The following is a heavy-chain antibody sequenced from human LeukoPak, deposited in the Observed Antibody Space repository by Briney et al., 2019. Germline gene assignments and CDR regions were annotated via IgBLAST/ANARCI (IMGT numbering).Heavy chain of an antibody. D-gene: IGHD3-22*01. V-gene: IGHV3-30*02. Sequence: GGSLRLSCAASGFTFSSYGMHWVRQAPGKGLEWVAFIRYDGSNKYYADSVKGRFTISRDNSKNTLYLQMNSLRAEDTAVYYCAKDYGSGYQFEDYFDYWGQGTLVTVSS. CDR3: AKDYGSGYQFEDYFDY. J-gene: IGHJ4*02. CDR1: GFTFSSYG. CDR2: IRYDGSNK.